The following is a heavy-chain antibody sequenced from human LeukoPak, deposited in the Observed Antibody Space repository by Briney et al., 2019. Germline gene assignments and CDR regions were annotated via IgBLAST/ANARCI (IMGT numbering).Heavy chain of an antibody. CDR3: ARPSAAYYDIASD. Sequence: GGSLRLSCAVSGFTFNTYFMHWVRQSPGKGLVWVSHIGTDGTDTAYADSVKGRFTISRDNSKNTLYLQMNSLRAEDTAVYYCARPSAAYYDIASDWGQGTLVTVSS. D-gene: IGHD3-9*01. V-gene: IGHV3-74*01. CDR2: IGTDGTDT. CDR1: GFTFNTYF. J-gene: IGHJ4*02.